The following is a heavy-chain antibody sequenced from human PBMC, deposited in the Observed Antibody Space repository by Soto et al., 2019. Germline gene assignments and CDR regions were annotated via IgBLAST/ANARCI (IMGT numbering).Heavy chain of an antibody. CDR3: ARTLFRTTVVTPSDS. V-gene: IGHV3-30-3*01. CDR1: GFTSNIYA. Sequence: QVQLVESGGGVVQPGRSLRLSCAASGFTSNIYAIHWVRQAPGKGLEWVAVISYEGSNKYYADSVKGRVTISRDNSKNTVDLQMSSLRAEDTAMYYCARTLFRTTVVTPSDSWGQGTLVTVSS. CDR2: ISYEGSNK. J-gene: IGHJ4*02. D-gene: IGHD2-21*02.